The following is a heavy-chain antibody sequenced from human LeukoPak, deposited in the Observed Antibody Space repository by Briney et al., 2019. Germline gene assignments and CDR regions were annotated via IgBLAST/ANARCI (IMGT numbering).Heavy chain of an antibody. V-gene: IGHV4-34*01. CDR2: INHSGST. D-gene: IGHD2-21*02. J-gene: IGHJ5*02. CDR1: GVSFSGYY. Sequence: PSETLSLTCAVYGVSFSGYYWSWIRQPPGKGLEWIGEINHSGSTNYNPSLKSRVTISVDTSKNQFSLKLSSVTAADTAVYYCARTGGDRPRRIDPWGQGTLVTVSS. CDR3: ARTGGDRPRRIDP.